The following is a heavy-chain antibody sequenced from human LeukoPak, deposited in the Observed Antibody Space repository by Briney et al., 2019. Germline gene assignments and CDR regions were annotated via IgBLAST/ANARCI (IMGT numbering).Heavy chain of an antibody. J-gene: IGHJ4*02. CDR2: IGISGGST. V-gene: IGHV3-23*01. D-gene: IGHD2-8*01. CDR1: GFTFSSYA. CDR3: AKDAHHLMEHFDY. Sequence: GGSLRLSCAASGFTFSSYAMSWVRQAPGKGLEWVSGIGISGGSTYYADSVKGRFTISRDNSKNTLYLQMNSLRAEDTAVYYCAKDAHHLMEHFDYWGQGTLVTVSS.